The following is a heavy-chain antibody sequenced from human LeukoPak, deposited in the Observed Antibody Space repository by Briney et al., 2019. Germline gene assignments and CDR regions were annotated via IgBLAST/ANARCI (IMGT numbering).Heavy chain of an antibody. D-gene: IGHD6-19*01. V-gene: IGHV4-38-2*02. CDR3: ARARSEQWLDHGAFFDY. CDR1: GYSMSSGYY. J-gene: IGHJ4*02. CDR2: MYHTGST. Sequence: SETLSLTCTVSGYSMSSGYYWGWIRQPPERGLEWIGSMYHTGSTYYNPSLKSRVTISVDTSKNQFSLKLSSVTAADTAVYYCARARSEQWLDHGAFFDYWGQGTLVTVSS.